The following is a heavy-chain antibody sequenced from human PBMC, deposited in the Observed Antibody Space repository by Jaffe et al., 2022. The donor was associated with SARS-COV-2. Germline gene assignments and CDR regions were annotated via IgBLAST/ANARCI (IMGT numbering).Heavy chain of an antibody. CDR3: GRDRLAGRVILPLIDS. Sequence: QVQLVQSGTEVRKPGSSVRVSCKASGGSFDSYGVSWVRQAPGQGPEWMGRIIPFLSTPVYAQKFQGRLSITADDSTGTSYMQLSGLRSDDTAMYYCGRDRLAGRVILPLIDSWGQGTPVIVSS. CDR1: GGSFDSYG. CDR2: IIPFLSTP. V-gene: IGHV1-69*01. J-gene: IGHJ5*01. D-gene: IGHD3-16*01.